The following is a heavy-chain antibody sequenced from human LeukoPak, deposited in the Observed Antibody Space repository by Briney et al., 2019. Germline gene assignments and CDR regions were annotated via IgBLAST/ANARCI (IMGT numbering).Heavy chain of an antibody. V-gene: IGHV3-7*01. J-gene: IGHJ4*02. D-gene: IGHD2-15*01. CDR1: GFTFSSYW. Sequence: PGGSLRLSCAASGFTFSSYWMSWVRQAPGKGLEWVANIKQDGSEKYYVDSVEGRFTISRDNAKNSLYLQMNSLRAEDTAVYYCARTGEVAAGSYFDYWGQGTLVTVSS. CDR3: ARTGEVAAGSYFDY. CDR2: IKQDGSEK.